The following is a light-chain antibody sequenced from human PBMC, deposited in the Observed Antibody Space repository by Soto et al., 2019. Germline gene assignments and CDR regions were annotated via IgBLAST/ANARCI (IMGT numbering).Light chain of an antibody. CDR1: RSNIGNNT. CDR3: GAWEDSLSDPCV. V-gene: IGLV1-47*01. CDR2: RNN. Sequence: QSVLTQPPSASGTPGQRVTISCSGSRSNIGNNTVYWYQQLPGTAPKLLIYRNNQRPSGVPDRFSGSESGTSASLAISGLLSEDEADYYCGAWEDSLSDPCVFGGGTKLTVL. J-gene: IGLJ3*02.